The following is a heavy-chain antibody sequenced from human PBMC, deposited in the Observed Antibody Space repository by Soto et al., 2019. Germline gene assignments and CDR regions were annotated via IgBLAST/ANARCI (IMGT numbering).Heavy chain of an antibody. CDR3: ARVPVGAYGKFDP. J-gene: IGHJ5*02. CDR1: GSALSSYW. D-gene: IGHD2-8*02. V-gene: IGHV3-74*01. Sequence: EVQLVESGGGLVQAGGSLRLSCAASGSALSSYWMHWVRRVPGKGLVWVSRINPDGSRIDYADSVRGRFTISRDNAKNTLFLQMNNLRAEDTALYHCARVPVGAYGKFDPWGQGTLVTVSS. CDR2: INPDGSRI.